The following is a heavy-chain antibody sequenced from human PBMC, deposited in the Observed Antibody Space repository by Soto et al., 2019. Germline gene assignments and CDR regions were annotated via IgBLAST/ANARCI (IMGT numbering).Heavy chain of an antibody. CDR2: IYSSGSA. J-gene: IGHJ5*01. CDR3: ASGFGGWPPDS. Sequence: SETLSLTCTASGASMSTYYWNWIRQSPGKGLESIGYIYSSGSANYNPSLKGRVAISIDTSKQQISLNLTSVTAADTAVYYCASGFGGWPPDSWG. D-gene: IGHD6-19*01. CDR1: GASMSTYY. V-gene: IGHV4-59*01.